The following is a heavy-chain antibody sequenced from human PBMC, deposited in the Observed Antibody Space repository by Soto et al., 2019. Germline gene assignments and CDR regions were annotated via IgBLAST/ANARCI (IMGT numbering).Heavy chain of an antibody. J-gene: IGHJ6*02. Sequence: SETLSLTCTVSGGSISSYYWSWIRQPPGKGLEWIGYTYYSGSTNYNPSLKSRVTISVDTSKNQFSLKLSSVTAADTAVYYCARGDGYKGGYYYGMDVWGQGTTVTSP. CDR2: TYYSGST. V-gene: IGHV4-59*01. CDR1: GGSISSYY. CDR3: ARGDGYKGGYYYGMDV. D-gene: IGHD5-12*01.